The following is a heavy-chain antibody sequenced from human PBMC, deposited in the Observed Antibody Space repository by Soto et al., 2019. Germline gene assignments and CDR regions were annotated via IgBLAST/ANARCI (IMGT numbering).Heavy chain of an antibody. J-gene: IGHJ3*01. Sequence: ASVKVSCKASGYTFTSYDINWARPATGQGLEWMGWMNSNSGNTGYAQKFQERGTMTRNTSRGTAYVELSSLRSEDTAVYYCARFWQYGGYDYSFDRWGQGTMVTVSS. CDR2: MNSNSGNT. CDR3: ARFWQYGGYDYSFDR. CDR1: GYTFTSYD. D-gene: IGHD5-12*01. V-gene: IGHV1-8*02.